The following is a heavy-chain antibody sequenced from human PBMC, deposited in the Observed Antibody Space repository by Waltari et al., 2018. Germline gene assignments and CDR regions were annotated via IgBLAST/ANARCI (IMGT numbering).Heavy chain of an antibody. CDR1: GFTFSSYD. CDR2: SGTAVDT. V-gene: IGHV3-13*01. Sequence: EVQLVESGGGLVQPGGSLRLPCAASGFTFSSYDMHWVRQATGKGLCWVSASGTAVDTYYPGSVKGRFTMSRENAKNALDLQMNSLRAGDTAVYYCARAVAGTLFDYWGQGTLVTVSS. D-gene: IGHD6-19*01. CDR3: ARAVAGTLFDY. J-gene: IGHJ4*02.